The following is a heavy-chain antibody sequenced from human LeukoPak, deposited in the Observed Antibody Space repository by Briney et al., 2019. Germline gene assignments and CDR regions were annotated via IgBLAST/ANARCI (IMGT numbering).Heavy chain of an antibody. V-gene: IGHV3-74*01. Sequence: PGGSLRLSCAASGFTFSNYWMHWVRQAPGKGLVWVSHINSDGSRTNYAASVKGRFTISRDNAKNTLYLQMNSLRAADTAVYYCARALSNTEVSNRDDMIFDYWGQGTLVTVSS. CDR3: ARALSNTEVSNRDDMIFDY. CDR2: INSDGSRT. J-gene: IGHJ4*02. D-gene: IGHD5-24*01. CDR1: GFTFSNYW.